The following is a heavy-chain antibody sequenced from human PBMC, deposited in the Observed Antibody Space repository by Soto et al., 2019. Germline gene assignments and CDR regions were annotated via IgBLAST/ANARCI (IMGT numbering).Heavy chain of an antibody. CDR1: GFTFDDHV. CDR3: ARSWSGSTSGRVDV. CDR2: ITWDGYSI. J-gene: IGHJ6*02. Sequence: EVQLVESGGGLVHPGGSLRLSFVASGFTFDDHVMHWVRQVPGKGLEWVGHITWDGYSIGYGGSVRGRFTISRDNAKDTLYLQMNSLRPEDTALYYCARSWSGSTSGRVDVWGQGTTVTVSS. V-gene: IGHV3-9*01. D-gene: IGHD3-3*01.